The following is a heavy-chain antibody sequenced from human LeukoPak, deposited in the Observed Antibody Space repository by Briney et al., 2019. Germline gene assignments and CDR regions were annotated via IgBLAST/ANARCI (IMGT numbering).Heavy chain of an antibody. CDR3: ARDDVMVTMVRGVLDGMDV. D-gene: IGHD3-10*01. CDR1: GGTFSSYA. V-gene: IGHV1-69*05. J-gene: IGHJ6*02. CDR2: IIPIFGTA. Sequence: SVKVSCKASGGTFSSYAISWVRQAPGQGLEWMGGIIPIFGTANYAQKFQGRVTMTRDTSISTAYMELSRLRSDDTAVYYCARDDVMVTMVRGVLDGMDVWGQGTTVTVSS.